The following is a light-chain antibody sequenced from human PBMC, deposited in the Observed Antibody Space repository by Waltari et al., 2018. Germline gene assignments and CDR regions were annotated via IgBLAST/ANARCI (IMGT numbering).Light chain of an antibody. V-gene: IGKV3-11*01. J-gene: IGKJ2*01. CDR2: DAS. CDR3: QQRGNWPRT. Sequence: EIVLTQSPATLSLSPGERATLSCRASQSVSSYLAWYQQKPGQAPRLRIYDASNRATGIPARFSGSGSGTDFTLTISSLEPEDFAVYYCQQRGNWPRTFGQGTKLEIK. CDR1: QSVSSY.